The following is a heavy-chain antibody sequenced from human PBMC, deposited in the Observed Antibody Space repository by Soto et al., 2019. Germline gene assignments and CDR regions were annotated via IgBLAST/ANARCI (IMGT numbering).Heavy chain of an antibody. V-gene: IGHV1-46*01. CDR2: INPSGGST. D-gene: IGHD1-26*01. Sequence: QVQLVQSGAEVKKPGASVKVSCKASGYTFTSYYMHWVRQAPGQGLEWMGIINPSGGSTSYAQKFQGRVNMTRDTSTSTVYMELSSLRSEDTAMYYCASGSGSYSVGYWGQGTLVTVSS. CDR1: GYTFTSYY. J-gene: IGHJ4*02. CDR3: ASGSGSYSVGY.